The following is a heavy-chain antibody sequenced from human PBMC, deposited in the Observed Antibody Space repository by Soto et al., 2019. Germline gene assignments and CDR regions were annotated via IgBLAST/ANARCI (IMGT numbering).Heavy chain of an antibody. CDR2: INSDGSTT. Sequence: EVHLLESGGGLVQPWGSLRLSCAATGFTFSNYWMHWVRQAPGKGLVWVSRINSDGSTTNYADSVKGRFTISRDNAKNTLYLQMNSLRAEAKAVYYCARGNYYSMDVGGQGTTVTVS. J-gene: IGHJ6*02. V-gene: IGHV3-74*01. CDR3: ARGNYYSMDV. CDR1: GFTFSNYW.